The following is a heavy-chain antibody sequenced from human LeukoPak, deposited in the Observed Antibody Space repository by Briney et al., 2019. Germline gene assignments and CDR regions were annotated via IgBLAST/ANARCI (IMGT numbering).Heavy chain of an antibody. J-gene: IGHJ4*02. CDR2: IGNSGDNT. D-gene: IGHD4-17*01. CDR1: GFTFSSYA. V-gene: IGHV3-23*01. Sequence: PGASLRLSCAASGFTFSSYAMSWVRQAPGKGLEWVSSIGNSGDNTYYADSVKGRFTISRDNSKNTMYLQMNSLRAEDTAVYYCAKSPGPYGDYVAFDYWGQGTLVTVSS. CDR3: AKSPGPYGDYVAFDY.